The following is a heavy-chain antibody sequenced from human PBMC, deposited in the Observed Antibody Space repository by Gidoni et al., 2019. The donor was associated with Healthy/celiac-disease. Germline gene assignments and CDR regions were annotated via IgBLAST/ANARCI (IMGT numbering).Heavy chain of an antibody. V-gene: IGHV1-69*01. CDR3: ARDLSEVARIPGDYFDY. CDR2: IIPIFGTA. J-gene: IGHJ4*02. D-gene: IGHD7-27*01. Sequence: LEWMGGIIPIFGTANYAQKFQGRVTITADESTSTAYMELSSLRSEDTAVYYCARDLSEVARIPGDYFDYWGQGTLVTVSS.